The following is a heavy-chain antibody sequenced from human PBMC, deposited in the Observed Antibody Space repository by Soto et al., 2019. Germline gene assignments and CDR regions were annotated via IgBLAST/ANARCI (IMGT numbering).Heavy chain of an antibody. CDR1: GGSISSYY. D-gene: IGHD3-10*01. CDR3: ARVDTMVRGVIYYYSMDV. J-gene: IGHJ6*02. Sequence: PSETLSLTCTVSGGSISSYYWSWIRQPPGKGLEWIGYIYYSGSTNYNPSLKSRVTISVDTSKNQFSLKLSSVTAADTAVYYCARVDTMVRGVIYYYSMDVWGQGTTVTVSS. CDR2: IYYSGST. V-gene: IGHV4-59*01.